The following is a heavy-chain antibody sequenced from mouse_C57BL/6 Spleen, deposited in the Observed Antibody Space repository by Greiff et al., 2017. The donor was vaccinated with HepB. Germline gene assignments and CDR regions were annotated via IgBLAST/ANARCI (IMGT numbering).Heavy chain of an antibody. CDR1: GYTFTDYE. CDR3: TRRGVYYYGSY. V-gene: IGHV1-15*01. Sequence: QVQLQQSGAELVRPGASVTLSCKASGYTFTDYEMHWVKQTPVHGLEWIGAIDPETGGTAYNQKFKGKAILTADNSSSTAYMALRSLTSEDSAVYYCTRRGVYYYGSYWGQGTSVTVSS. CDR2: IDPETGGT. D-gene: IGHD1-1*01. J-gene: IGHJ4*01.